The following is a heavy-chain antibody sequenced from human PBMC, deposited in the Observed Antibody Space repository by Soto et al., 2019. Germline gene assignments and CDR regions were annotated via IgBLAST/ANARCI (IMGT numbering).Heavy chain of an antibody. CDR1: GLTLSDAW. CDR3: TTDITLIIVIKRGAY. CDR2: IKSKSDGATT. D-gene: IGHD3-22*01. Sequence: EVQMVGSGGGLVNQGGSLRLSCAASGLTLSDAWMNWVRQAPGKGLEWVGRIKSKSDGATTDYATIVKGRFTISRDYSSNTLYLKMNRLKTEDTAVYYCTTDITLIIVIKRGAYWGQVTLVTVSS. V-gene: IGHV3-15*07. J-gene: IGHJ4*02.